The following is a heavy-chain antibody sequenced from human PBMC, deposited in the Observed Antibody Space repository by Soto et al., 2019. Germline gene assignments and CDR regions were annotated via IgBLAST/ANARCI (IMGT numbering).Heavy chain of an antibody. D-gene: IGHD6-25*01. V-gene: IGHV3-7*05. CDR1: GFTFGNYW. J-gene: IGHJ3*02. Sequence: EVQLVESGGGLVQPGGSLRLSCAASGFTFGNYWMTWVRQAPGKGLEWVANIKGDGSAKSYLDSARGRFTVSRDNAENSLFLQMNILRAEDTALYYCARDVSPGSSGYYLEAFDIWGQGTMVTVS. CDR3: ARDVSPGSSGYYLEAFDI. CDR2: IKGDGSAK.